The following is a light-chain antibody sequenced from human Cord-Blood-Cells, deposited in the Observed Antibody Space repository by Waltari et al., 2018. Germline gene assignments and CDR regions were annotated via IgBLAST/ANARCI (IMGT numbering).Light chain of an antibody. CDR3: QKYNSAPWT. CDR1: QDISNY. V-gene: IGKV1-27*01. J-gene: IGKJ1*01. CDR2: AAS. Sequence: DIQPTQSPSSLSASVGDRVTITCQASQDISNYLNWYQQKPGKVPKLLIYAASTWQSGVPTRFSGSGSGTDFTLTISSLQPEDVATYYCQKYNSAPWTFGQGTKVEIK.